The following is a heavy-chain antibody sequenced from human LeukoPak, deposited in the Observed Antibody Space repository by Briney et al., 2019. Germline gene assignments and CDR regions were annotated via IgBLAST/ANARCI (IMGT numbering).Heavy chain of an antibody. V-gene: IGHV4-34*01. Sequence: PSETLSLTCAVSGGSFIGYYWSWIPQPPGKGLEWIGEINRSRATNYNPSLKSRVTISVVTSKKEFSLKLKSVTAADTAIYYCARGYFDYYGSGSYYNLINYWGQGILVTVSS. J-gene: IGHJ4*02. CDR3: ARGYFDYYGSGSYYNLINY. CDR1: GGSFIGYY. CDR2: INRSRAT. D-gene: IGHD3-10*01.